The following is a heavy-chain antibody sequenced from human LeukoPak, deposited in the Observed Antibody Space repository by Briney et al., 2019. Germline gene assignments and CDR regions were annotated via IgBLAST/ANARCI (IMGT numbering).Heavy chain of an antibody. D-gene: IGHD6-13*01. V-gene: IGHV1-18*01. J-gene: IGHJ1*01. CDR3: ARASVVAAGTRYFLH. Sequence: ASVKVSCKASGYTFTTYGISWVRQAPGQGLEWMGWISAYSGHTNYAQKFQGRVTMTTDTSTSTAYMELGSLRSDGTAVYYCARASVVAAGTRYFLHWGQGTLVTVSS. CDR2: ISAYSGHT. CDR1: GYTFTTYG.